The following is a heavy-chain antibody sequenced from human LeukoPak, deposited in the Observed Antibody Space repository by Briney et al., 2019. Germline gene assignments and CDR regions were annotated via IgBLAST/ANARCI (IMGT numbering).Heavy chain of an antibody. CDR2: IYYSGST. CDR1: GGSISSYY. V-gene: IGHV4-59*12. Sequence: SETLSLTCTVSGGSISSYYWSWIRQPPGKGLEWIGYIYYSGSTNYNPSLKSRVTISVDTSKNQFSLKLSSVTAADTAVYYCAREDSNCSSTNCRNWFDPWGQGTLVTVSS. D-gene: IGHD2-2*01. J-gene: IGHJ5*02. CDR3: AREDSNCSSTNCRNWFDP.